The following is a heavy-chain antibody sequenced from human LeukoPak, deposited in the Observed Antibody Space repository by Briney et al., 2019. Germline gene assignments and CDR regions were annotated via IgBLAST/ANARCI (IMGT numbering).Heavy chain of an antibody. CDR1: GGSISSGSYY. Sequence: SETLSLTCTVSGGSISSGSYYWSWIRQPAGKGLEWIGRIYTSGSTNYNPSLKSRVTISVDTSKNQFSLKLSSVTAADTAVYYCARASQPQSFDYWGQGTLVTVSS. CDR3: ARASQPQSFDY. V-gene: IGHV4-61*02. D-gene: IGHD2-2*01. J-gene: IGHJ4*02. CDR2: IYTSGST.